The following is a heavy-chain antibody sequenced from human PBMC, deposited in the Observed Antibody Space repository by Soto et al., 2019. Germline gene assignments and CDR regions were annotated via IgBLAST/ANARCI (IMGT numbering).Heavy chain of an antibody. J-gene: IGHJ6*02. CDR1: GGSISSSSYY. V-gene: IGHV4-39*01. CDR3: ARRVDYYGSGSPFYYYYYGMDV. Sequence: SETLSLTCTVSGGSISSSSYYWGWIRQPPGKGLEWIGSIYYSGSTYYNPSLKSRVTISVDTSKNQFSLKLSSVTAADTAVYYCARRVDYYGSGSPFYYYYYGMDVWGQGTTVTVSS. CDR2: IYYSGST. D-gene: IGHD3-10*01.